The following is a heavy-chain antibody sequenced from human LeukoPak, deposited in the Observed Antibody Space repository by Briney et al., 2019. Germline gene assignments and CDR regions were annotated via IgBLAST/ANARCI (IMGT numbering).Heavy chain of an antibody. J-gene: IGHJ4*02. D-gene: IGHD3-3*01. CDR1: GGSISSSSYY. CDR3: AGQTDDSRSEHY. Sequence: PSETLSLTCTVSGGSISSSSYYWGWIRQPPGKGLEWIGSIYYSGSTYYNPSLKSRVTISVDTSKNQFSLKLSSVTAADTAVYYCAGQTDDSRSEHYWGQGTLVTVSS. CDR2: IYYSGST. V-gene: IGHV4-39*01.